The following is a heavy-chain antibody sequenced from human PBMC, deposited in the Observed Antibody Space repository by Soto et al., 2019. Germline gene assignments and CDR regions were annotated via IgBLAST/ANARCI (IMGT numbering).Heavy chain of an antibody. CDR2: IWYDGSNK. V-gene: IGHV3-33*01. D-gene: IGHD3-22*01. J-gene: IGHJ6*02. Sequence: GGSLRLSCAASGFTFSSYGMHWVRQAPGKGLEWVAVIWYDGSNKYYADSVKGRFTISRDNSKNTLDLQMNSLRAEDTAVYYCAGGQGVITTTPYYYGMDGWGQGTTVPVSS. CDR3: AGGQGVITTTPYYYGMDG. CDR1: GFTFSSYG.